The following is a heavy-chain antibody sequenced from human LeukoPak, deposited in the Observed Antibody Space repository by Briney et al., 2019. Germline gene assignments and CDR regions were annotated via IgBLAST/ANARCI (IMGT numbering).Heavy chain of an antibody. D-gene: IGHD6-13*01. CDR3: ATQLPGYTSSWYPYFDY. CDR1: GYTFTSYY. V-gene: IGHV1-46*01. CDR2: INPSGGST. J-gene: IGHJ4*02. Sequence: GASVKVSCKASGYTFTSYYMHWVRQAPGQGLEWMGIINPSGGSTSYAQKFQGRVTMTRDMSTSTVYMELGSLRSEDTAVYYCATQLPGYTSSWYPYFDYWRQGTLVTVSS.